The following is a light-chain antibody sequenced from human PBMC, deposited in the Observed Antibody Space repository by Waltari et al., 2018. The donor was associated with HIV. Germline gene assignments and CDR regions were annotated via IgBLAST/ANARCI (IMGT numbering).Light chain of an antibody. CDR1: QGISSY. V-gene: IGKV1-8*01. CDR2: GAS. CDR3: QQYYRYPRT. J-gene: IGKJ1*01. Sequence: AIRMTQSPSSFSASSRDRITITCRASQGISSYLAWYQQKPGKAPKLLIYGASTLQSVVPTRCSSSGSGTDFTLTISCLQSEDFATYYCQQYYRYPRTFGQGTKVEIK.